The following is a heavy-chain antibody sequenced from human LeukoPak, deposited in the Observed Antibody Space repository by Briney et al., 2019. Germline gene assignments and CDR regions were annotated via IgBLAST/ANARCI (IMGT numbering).Heavy chain of an antibody. CDR3: ARVRGYCSSTICYRYYFDY. CDR1: GYSISSGYY. V-gene: IGHV4-38-2*01. D-gene: IGHD2-2*01. CDR2: IYHSGST. Sequence: SETLSLTCAVSGYSISSGYYWGWIRQPPGKGLEWIGTIYHSGSTYYNPSLKSRVTISVDTSKNQFSLKLTSVSAADTAVYYCARVRGYCSSTICYRYYFDYWGQGTLVTVSS. J-gene: IGHJ4*02.